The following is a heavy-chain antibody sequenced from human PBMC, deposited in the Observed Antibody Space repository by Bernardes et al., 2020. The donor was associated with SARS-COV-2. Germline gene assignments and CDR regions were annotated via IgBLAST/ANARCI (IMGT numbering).Heavy chain of an antibody. D-gene: IGHD3-10*01. CDR2: IIPIFGTA. V-gene: IGHV1-69*13. CDR3: AREERITMVRGVLNWFDP. CDR1: GGTFSSYA. J-gene: IGHJ5*02. Sequence: SVKVSCKASGGTFSSYALSWVRQAPGQGLEWMGRIIPIFGTANYAQKFQGRVTITADESTSTAYMELSSLRSEDTAVYYCAREERITMVRGVLNWFDPWGQGTLVTVSS.